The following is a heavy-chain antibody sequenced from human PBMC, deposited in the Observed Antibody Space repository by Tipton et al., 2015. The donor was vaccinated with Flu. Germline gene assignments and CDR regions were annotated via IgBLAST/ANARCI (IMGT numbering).Heavy chain of an antibody. CDR1: GFTFSNYW. D-gene: IGHD2-21*01. J-gene: IGHJ4*02. CDR3: AAFCGGDCYIVNY. V-gene: IGHV3-7*03. Sequence: SLRLSCAASGFTFSNYWMSWIRQAPRKGLEWVAHISQDGSEKYYVDSVKGRFTISRDNAKKSLYLQMNSLRAEDTAVYYCAAFCGGDCYIVNYWGQGTLVTVFS. CDR2: ISQDGSEK.